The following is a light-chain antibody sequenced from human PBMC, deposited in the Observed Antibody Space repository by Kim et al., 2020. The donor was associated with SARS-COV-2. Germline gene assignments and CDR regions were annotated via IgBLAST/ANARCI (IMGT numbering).Light chain of an antibody. Sequence: QRVIISCTGSSSNIGADYDVQWYQQLPGTAPKLLIYDDSNRPSGVPDRFSGSKSGTSASLAITGLQAEDEADYYCQSYDSSLSGWVFGGGTKLTVL. CDR1: SSNIGADYD. CDR2: DDS. V-gene: IGLV1-40*01. CDR3: QSYDSSLSGWV. J-gene: IGLJ3*02.